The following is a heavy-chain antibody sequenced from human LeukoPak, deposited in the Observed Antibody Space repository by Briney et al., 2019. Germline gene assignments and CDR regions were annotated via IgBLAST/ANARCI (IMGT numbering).Heavy chain of an antibody. V-gene: IGHV3-7*01. CDR2: IKQDGSEK. Sequence: GGSLRLSCAASGFTFSSYWMSWVRQAPGKGLEWVANIKQDGSEKYYVDSVKGRFTISRDNAKNSLYLQMHSLRAEDTAVYYCARDPRSPSHDAFDIWGQGTMVTVSS. CDR3: ARDPRSPSHDAFDI. CDR1: GFTFSSYW. J-gene: IGHJ3*02. D-gene: IGHD6-6*01.